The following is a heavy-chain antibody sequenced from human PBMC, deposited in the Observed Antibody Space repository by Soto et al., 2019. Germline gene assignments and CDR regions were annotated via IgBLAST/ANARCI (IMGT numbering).Heavy chain of an antibody. CDR3: AREALHYYYGMDV. J-gene: IGHJ6*02. CDR2: INPITNSA. CDR1: GYTFTSFH. Sequence: GASVKVSCKASGYTFTSFHMHWVRQAPGQGLEWLGVINPITNSATYSQNFQGRVTITRDTSTSTVYMELNSLRSEDTAMYYCAREALHYYYGMDVWGQGTPATVSS. V-gene: IGHV1-46*01.